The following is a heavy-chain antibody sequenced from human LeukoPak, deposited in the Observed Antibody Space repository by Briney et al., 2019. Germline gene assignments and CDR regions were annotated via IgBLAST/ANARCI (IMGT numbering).Heavy chain of an antibody. CDR3: ARGRGYLMTDPEY. V-gene: IGHV3-23*01. Sequence: TGGSLRLSCAASGFPFSSYAMSWVRQAPAQGLGWVSALTGTGRTTYYADSVKGRFTISRDNSKNTLYLQMSSLRVEDTAVYYCARGRGYLMTDPEYWGQGTLVTVSS. CDR2: LTGTGRTT. D-gene: IGHD2-21*02. J-gene: IGHJ4*02. CDR1: GFPFSSYA.